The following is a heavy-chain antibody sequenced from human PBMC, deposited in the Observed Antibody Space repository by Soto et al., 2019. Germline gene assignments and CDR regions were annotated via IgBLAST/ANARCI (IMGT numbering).Heavy chain of an antibody. CDR3: ARVLGDYSGNLYAGMDV. CDR1: GFTFSSYS. J-gene: IGHJ6*02. CDR2: ISSSSSYM. D-gene: IGHD4-17*01. Sequence: GGSLRLSCAASGFTFSSYSMNWVRQAPGKGLEWVSSISSSSSYMYYADSVKGRFTISRDNAKNSLYLQMNSLRAEDTAVYYCARVLGDYSGNLYAGMDVWGQGTKVTVSS. V-gene: IGHV3-21*01.